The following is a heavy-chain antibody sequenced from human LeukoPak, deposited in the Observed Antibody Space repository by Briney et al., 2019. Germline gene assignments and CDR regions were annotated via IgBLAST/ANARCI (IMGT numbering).Heavy chain of an antibody. Sequence: ASVKVSCKASGYTFTGYYMHWVRQAPGQGLEWMGWIDPNSGGTNYAQKFQGWVTMTRDTSISTAYMELSRLRSDDTAVYYCARHSSRLWFGEWVRGAFDIWGQGAMSPSLQ. CDR2: IDPNSGGT. V-gene: IGHV1-2*04. J-gene: IGHJ3*02. CDR1: GYTFTGYY. CDR3: ARHSSRLWFGEWVRGAFDI. D-gene: IGHD3-10*01.